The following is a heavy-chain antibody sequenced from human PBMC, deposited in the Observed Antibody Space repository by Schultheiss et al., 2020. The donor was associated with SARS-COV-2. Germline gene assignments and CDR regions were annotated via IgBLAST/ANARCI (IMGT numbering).Heavy chain of an antibody. V-gene: IGHV3-9*01. CDR1: GFTFDDYA. Sequence: GGSLRLSCAASGFTFDDYAMHWVRQAPGKGLEWVSGISWNSGSIGYADSVKGRFTISRDNAKNSLYLQMNSLRAEDTALYYCAKDLGEREVYYFDYWGQGTLVTVSS. CDR2: ISWNSGSI. D-gene: IGHD3-10*01. CDR3: AKDLGEREVYYFDY. J-gene: IGHJ4*02.